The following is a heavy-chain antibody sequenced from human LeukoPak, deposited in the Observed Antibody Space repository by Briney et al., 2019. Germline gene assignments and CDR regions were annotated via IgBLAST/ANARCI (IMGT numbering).Heavy chain of an antibody. D-gene: IGHD1-14*01. CDR3: AKVFVLMRGTPENWFDP. CDR1: GFTFSNYA. J-gene: IGHJ5*02. CDR2: ISFDGNDQ. V-gene: IGHV3-30*18. Sequence: GGSLRLSCEASGFTFSNYAMHWVRQAPGKGLKWVAVISFDGNDQYYADSVRGRFTISRDNSENTLYLQMSSLRVEDTAVYFCAKVFVLMRGTPENWFDPWGQGTLVTVSS.